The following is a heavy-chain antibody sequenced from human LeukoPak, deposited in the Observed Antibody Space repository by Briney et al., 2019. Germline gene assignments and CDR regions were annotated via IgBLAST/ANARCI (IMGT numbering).Heavy chain of an antibody. CDR2: IYTSGST. Sequence: SQTLSLTCTVSGGSISSGVYYWIWIRQPAGKGLEWIGRIYTSGSTNYNPSLKSRVTISLDTSRNQFSLKLSSVTAADTAVYYCARRQDGHDYWGQGTLVTVSS. J-gene: IGHJ4*02. CDR3: ARRQDGHDY. CDR1: GGSISSGVYY. V-gene: IGHV4-61*02.